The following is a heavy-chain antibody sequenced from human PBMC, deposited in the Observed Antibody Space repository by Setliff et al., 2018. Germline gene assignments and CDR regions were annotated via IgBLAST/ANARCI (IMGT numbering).Heavy chain of an antibody. CDR3: VRGLPFDY. CDR1: GFTVSSNY. V-gene: IGHV3-66*01. J-gene: IGHJ4*02. CDR2: IYTDGTT. Sequence: LRLSCAASGFTVSSNYMSWVRQAPGKGPEYVSIIYTDGTTYYTDSVKGRFTISRDNSKNTLYLQLNSLRAEDTAVYYCVRGLPFDYWGQGTLVTV.